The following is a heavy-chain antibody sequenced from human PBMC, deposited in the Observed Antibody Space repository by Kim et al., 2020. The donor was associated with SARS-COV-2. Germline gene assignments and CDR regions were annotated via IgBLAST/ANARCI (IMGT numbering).Heavy chain of an antibody. D-gene: IGHD7-27*01. CDR2: IYPGDSDT. J-gene: IGHJ5*02. CDR1: GYSFTSYW. CDR3: ARHGMGAVGNWVLRP. V-gene: IGHV5-51*01. Sequence: GESLKISCKGSGYSFTSYWIGWVRQMPGKGLEWMGIIYPGDSDTRYSPSFQGQVTISADKSISTAYLQWSSLKASDTAMYYCARHGMGAVGNWVLRPWGQGTLVTVSS.